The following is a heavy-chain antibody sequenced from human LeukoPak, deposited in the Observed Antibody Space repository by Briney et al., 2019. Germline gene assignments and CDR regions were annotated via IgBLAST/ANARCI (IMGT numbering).Heavy chain of an antibody. CDR3: ARKSVAATPRDIVYQYYSMDV. J-gene: IGHJ6*03. D-gene: IGHD2-15*01. Sequence: ASVTVSCKASGYTFTSYAMNWVRQAPGQGLEWMGWINTNTWKLTYAPGFTGRFVFSLDTSVSTAYLQISSLNAEETAVYYCARKSVAATPRDIVYQYYSMDVWGKGTTVTDSS. V-gene: IGHV7-4-1*02. CDR1: GYTFTSYA. CDR2: INTNTWKL.